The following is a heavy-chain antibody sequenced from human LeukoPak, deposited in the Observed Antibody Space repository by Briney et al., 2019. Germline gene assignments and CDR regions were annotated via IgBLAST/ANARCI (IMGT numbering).Heavy chain of an antibody. D-gene: IGHD3-3*01. CDR2: ISYDGSNK. Sequence: GGSLRLSCAASGFTFSIYAMSWVRPAPGKGLEWVAVISYDGSNKYYADSVKGRFTISRDNSKNTLYLQMNSLRAEDTAVYYCARDFRYYDFWSGYTPSYYYGMDVWGQGTTVTVSS. V-gene: IGHV3-30-3*01. J-gene: IGHJ6*02. CDR1: GFTFSIYA. CDR3: ARDFRYYDFWSGYTPSYYYGMDV.